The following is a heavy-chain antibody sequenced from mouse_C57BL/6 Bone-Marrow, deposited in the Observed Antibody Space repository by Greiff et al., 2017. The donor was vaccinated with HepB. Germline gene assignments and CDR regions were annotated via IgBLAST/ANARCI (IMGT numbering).Heavy chain of an antibody. CDR3: ARGGYDYDVVH. J-gene: IGHJ2*01. CDR2: IWGGGST. CDR1: GFSLTSYG. D-gene: IGHD2-4*01. V-gene: IGHV2-2*01. Sequence: VQLQQSGPGLVQPSQSLSITCTVSGFSLTSYGVHWVRQSPGKGLEWLGVIWGGGSTDYNAAFISRLSISKDNSKSQVFFKMNSLQADDTAIYYWARGGYDYDVVHWGQGTTLTVSS.